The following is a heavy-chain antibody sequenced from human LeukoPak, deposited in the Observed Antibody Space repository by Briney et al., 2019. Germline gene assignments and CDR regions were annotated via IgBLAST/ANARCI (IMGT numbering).Heavy chain of an antibody. J-gene: IGHJ4*02. Sequence: GGSLRLSCAASGFTFSSYAMHWVRQAPGKGLEWVAVISYDGSNKYYADSVKGRFTISRDNSKNTLYLQMNSLRAEDTAVYYCARDLRYWGQGTLVTVSS. CDR3: ARDLRY. CDR1: GFTFSSYA. V-gene: IGHV3-30*14. CDR2: ISYDGSNK.